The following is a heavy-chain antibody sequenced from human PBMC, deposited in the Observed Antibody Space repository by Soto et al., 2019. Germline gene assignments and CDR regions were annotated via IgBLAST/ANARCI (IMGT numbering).Heavy chain of an antibody. CDR2: ISSYNGYT. J-gene: IGHJ4*02. D-gene: IGHD2-15*01. Sequence: ASVKVSCKASGYTFTSYGISWVRQAPGQGLEGMGWISSYNGYTNYAQKLQGRVTMTTDTSTSTAYMELRSLRSDDTAVYYCARDLPVYCSGGSCYSANWGQGTLVTVSS. CDR3: ARDLPVYCSGGSCYSAN. V-gene: IGHV1-18*01. CDR1: GYTFTSYG.